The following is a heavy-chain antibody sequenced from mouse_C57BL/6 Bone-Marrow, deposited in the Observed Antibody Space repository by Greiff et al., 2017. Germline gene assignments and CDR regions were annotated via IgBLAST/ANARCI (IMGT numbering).Heavy chain of an antibody. CDR3: ARRNYYYSNLPYYFDD. D-gene: IGHD2-5*01. CDR2: ILPGSGST. V-gene: IGHV1-9*01. Sequence: VQLQQSGAELMKPGASVKLSCKATGYTFTGYWIEWVKQRPGHGLEWIGEILPGSGSTNYNEKFKGKATFTADTSSNTAYMQLSSLTTEDSAIYYCARRNYYYSNLPYYFDDWGQGTTLTVSS. J-gene: IGHJ2*01. CDR1: GYTFTGYW.